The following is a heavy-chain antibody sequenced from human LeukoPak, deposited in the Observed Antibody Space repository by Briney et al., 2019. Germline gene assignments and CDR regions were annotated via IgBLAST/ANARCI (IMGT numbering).Heavy chain of an antibody. J-gene: IGHJ3*02. D-gene: IGHD1-14*01. CDR3: ARLSPEDAFYI. CDR1: GGSISSSSYY. Sequence: PSETLSLTCTVSGGSISSSSYYWGWIRQPPGKGLEWIGSIYYSGSTYYNPSLKSRVTISVDTSKNQFSLKLSSVTAADTAVYYCARLSPEDAFYIWGQGTMVTVSS. V-gene: IGHV4-39*01. CDR2: IYYSGST.